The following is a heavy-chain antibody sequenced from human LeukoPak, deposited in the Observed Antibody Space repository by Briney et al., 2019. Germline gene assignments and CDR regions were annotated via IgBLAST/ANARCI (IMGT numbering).Heavy chain of an antibody. CDR1: GFTFSSYG. Sequence: GGSLRLSCAASGFTFSSYGMYWVRQAPGKGLEWVALIWYDGSNRYCADSVKGRFTISRDNSKNTLYLQMNSLRAEDTAVYYCASWRGSGSYGGYFDYWGQGTLVTVSS. CDR2: IWYDGSNR. V-gene: IGHV3-33*01. J-gene: IGHJ4*02. D-gene: IGHD3-10*01. CDR3: ASWRGSGSYGGYFDY.